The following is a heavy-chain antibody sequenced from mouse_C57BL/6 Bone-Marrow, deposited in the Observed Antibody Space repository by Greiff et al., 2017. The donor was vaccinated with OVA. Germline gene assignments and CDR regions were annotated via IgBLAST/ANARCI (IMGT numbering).Heavy chain of an antibody. J-gene: IGHJ3*01. D-gene: IGHD2-4*01. Sequence: VQLQQSGAELVRPGTSVKVSCKASGYAFTTYLIEWVKQRPGQGLEWIGVINPGSGGTNYNEKFKGKATLTADKSSSTAYMQLSSLTSEDSAVYFCARAYDYDLFAYWGQGTLVTVSA. CDR3: ARAYDYDLFAY. V-gene: IGHV1-54*01. CDR1: GYAFTTYL. CDR2: INPGSGGT.